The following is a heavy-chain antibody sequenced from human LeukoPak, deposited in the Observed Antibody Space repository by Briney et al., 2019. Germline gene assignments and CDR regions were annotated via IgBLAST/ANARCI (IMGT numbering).Heavy chain of an antibody. Sequence: GGSLRLSCAASGFTFSSYWMSWVRQAPGKGLEWVANIKQDGSEKYYVDSVKGRFTISRDNAKNSLYLQMNSLRAEDTAVYYCARVPDSSSWYRYFDYWGQGTLVTVSS. CDR2: IKQDGSEK. J-gene: IGHJ4*02. CDR3: ARVPDSSSWYRYFDY. CDR1: GFTFSSYW. D-gene: IGHD6-13*01. V-gene: IGHV3-7*01.